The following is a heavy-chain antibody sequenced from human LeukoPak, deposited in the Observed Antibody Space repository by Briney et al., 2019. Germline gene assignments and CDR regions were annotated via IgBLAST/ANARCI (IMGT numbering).Heavy chain of an antibody. V-gene: IGHV4-34*01. Sequence: SETLSLTCAVYGGSFSGYYWSWIRQPPGKGLEWIGEINHSGGTNYNPSLKSRVTISVDTSKNQFSLKLSSVTAADTAVYYCARGSITMIPYYFDYWGQGTLVTVSS. CDR3: ARGSITMIPYYFDY. CDR1: GGSFSGYY. J-gene: IGHJ4*02. D-gene: IGHD3-22*01. CDR2: INHSGGT.